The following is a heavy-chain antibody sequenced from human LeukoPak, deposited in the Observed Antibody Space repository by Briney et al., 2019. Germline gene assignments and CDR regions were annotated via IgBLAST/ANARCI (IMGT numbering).Heavy chain of an antibody. D-gene: IGHD6-19*01. J-gene: IGHJ6*03. Sequence: RASVKVSCKASGYTFTSYGISWVRQAPGQGLEWMGWISAYNGNTNYAQKLQGRVTMTTDTSTSTAYMELRSLRSDDTAVYYCARDCIIERSGWYRYYYYYMDVWGKGTTVTVSS. CDR3: ARDCIIERSGWYRYYYYYMDV. V-gene: IGHV1-18*01. CDR2: ISAYNGNT. CDR1: GYTFTSYG.